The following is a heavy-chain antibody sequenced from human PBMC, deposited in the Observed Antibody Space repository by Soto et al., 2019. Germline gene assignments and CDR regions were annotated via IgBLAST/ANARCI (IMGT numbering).Heavy chain of an antibody. V-gene: IGHV3-23*01. D-gene: IGHD1-1*01. CDR2: ISGVGGST. CDR1: GFIFSDYS. Sequence: EVQLLESGEDLVQPGGSLRLSCAVTGFIFSDYSMSWVRQAPGKGLEWVSGISGVGGSTYYADSVKGRFTISRDNSKNTLYLQMNSLRAEDTALYYCAKSLGDHWDEYYFHYWGQGTLVTVSS. J-gene: IGHJ4*02. CDR3: AKSLGDHWDEYYFHY.